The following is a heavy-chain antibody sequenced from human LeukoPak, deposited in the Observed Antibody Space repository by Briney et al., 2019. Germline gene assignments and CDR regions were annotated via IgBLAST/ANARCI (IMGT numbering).Heavy chain of an antibody. CDR3: ASDRSGYFGP. CDR1: GFTFSDYY. D-gene: IGHD3-22*01. CDR2: ISNTGSAK. V-gene: IGHV3-11*01. J-gene: IGHJ5*02. Sequence: GGSLRLSCAASGFTFSDYYMNWLRRSPGRGLEWLSYISNTGSAKYYSDSVKGRFTISRDNAKNSVYLEMNSLRAEDTAVYFCASDRSGYFGPWGPGTLVTVSS.